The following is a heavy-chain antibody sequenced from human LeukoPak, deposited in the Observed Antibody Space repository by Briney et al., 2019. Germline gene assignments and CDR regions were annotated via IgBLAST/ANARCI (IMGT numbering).Heavy chain of an antibody. CDR3: ARLKFYDSTGHSPGYYMDL. CDR1: GGSIINYY. V-gene: IGHV4-4*07. Sequence: PSETLSLTCTVSGGSIINYYWSWIRQSAGKGQEWLGRGCITCSANYNPSLTSRLTMSVDTSKNQVSLNLGAVTAADTAVYYCARLKFYDSTGHSPGYYMDLWGKGIAVTVSS. D-gene: IGHD2-8*02. CDR2: GCITCSA. J-gene: IGHJ6*03.